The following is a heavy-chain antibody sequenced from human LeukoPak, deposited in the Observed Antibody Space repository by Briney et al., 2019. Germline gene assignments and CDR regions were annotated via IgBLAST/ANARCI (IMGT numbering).Heavy chain of an antibody. CDR2: IRSKAYGGTT. CDR3: XRALYDFXSGXXYXFDY. D-gene: IGHD3-3*01. V-gene: IGHV3-49*04. J-gene: IGHJ4*01. CDR1: GFTFGDYA. Sequence: GGSLRLSCTASGFTFGDYAMSWVRQAPGKGLEWGSFIRSKAYGGTTEYAASVKVRYTISRDDSKSIAYMQMNSLKTEDTAVYXCXRALYDFXSGXXYXFDYWGXGXXXXVS.